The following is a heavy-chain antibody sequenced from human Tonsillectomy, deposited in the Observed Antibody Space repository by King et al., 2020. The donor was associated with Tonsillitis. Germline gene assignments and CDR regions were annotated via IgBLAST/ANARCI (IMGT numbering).Heavy chain of an antibody. CDR2: IIPILGIA. CDR3: ASRVVEVYGSGSYYGPFERY. CDR1: GGTFSSYA. D-gene: IGHD3-10*01. J-gene: IGHJ4*02. V-gene: IGHV1-69*04. Sequence: QLVQSGAEVKKPGSSVKVSCKASGGTFSSYAISWVRQAPGQGLEWMGRIIPILGIANYAKKFQGRVTITADKSTSTAYMELSSLRSEDTAVYYCASRVVEVYGSGSYYGPFERYWGQGTLVTVSS.